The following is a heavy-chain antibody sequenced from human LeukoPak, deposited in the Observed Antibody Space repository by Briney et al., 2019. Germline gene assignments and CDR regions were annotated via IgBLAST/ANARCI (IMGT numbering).Heavy chain of an antibody. CDR2: ISGDGART. D-gene: IGHD1-14*01. V-gene: IGHV3-23*01. CDR1: GFTFSSSA. Sequence: GGSLRLSCAASGFTFSSSAMSWVRQAPGGGLEWISSISGDGARTYYTNSVKGRFTIFRDNPKNTLFLQVNSLRVEDTAVYYCAKGGLTTPLHYWGQGTLVTVSS. CDR3: AKGGLTTPLHY. J-gene: IGHJ4*02.